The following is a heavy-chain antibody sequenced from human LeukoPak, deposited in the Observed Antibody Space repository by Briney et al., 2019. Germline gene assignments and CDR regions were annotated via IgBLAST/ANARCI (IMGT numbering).Heavy chain of an antibody. CDR1: GGSISGYY. V-gene: IGHV4-4*07. CDR3: ARGPPPDFDY. CDR2: IYSGGST. Sequence: SETLSLTCAGTGGSISGYYRSWIRQPAGKGLEWIGRIYSGGSTDYNPSLKSRVTMSVDTSKNQFSLNLRSVTAADTAVYYCARGPPPDFDYWGQGTLLTVSS. J-gene: IGHJ4*02.